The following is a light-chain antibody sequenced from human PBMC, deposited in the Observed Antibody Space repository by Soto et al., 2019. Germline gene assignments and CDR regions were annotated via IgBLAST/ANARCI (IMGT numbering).Light chain of an antibody. CDR1: QSVSRY. CDR2: DAS. CDR3: QQRSNWPL. V-gene: IGKV3-11*01. J-gene: IGKJ4*01. Sequence: EIVVTQSAATLSLSPGERATLSCRASQSVSRYLAWYQQKPGQAPRLLIYDASNRATGIPARFSGSGSGTDFTLTISSLEPEDFAVYYCQQRSNWPLFGGGTKVEIK.